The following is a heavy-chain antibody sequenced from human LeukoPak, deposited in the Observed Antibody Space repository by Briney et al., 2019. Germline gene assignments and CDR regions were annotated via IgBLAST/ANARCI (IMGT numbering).Heavy chain of an antibody. CDR3: AKASRVRGFDY. CDR1: GFTVSSNY. D-gene: IGHD3-10*01. V-gene: IGHV3-53*05. J-gene: IGHJ4*02. Sequence: GGSLRLSCAASGFTVSSNYMSWVRQAPGKGLEWVSVIYGGGTTYYADSVKGRFTISRDNSKNTLYLQMNSLRAEDTAVYYCAKASRVRGFDYWGQGTLVTVSS. CDR2: IYGGGTT.